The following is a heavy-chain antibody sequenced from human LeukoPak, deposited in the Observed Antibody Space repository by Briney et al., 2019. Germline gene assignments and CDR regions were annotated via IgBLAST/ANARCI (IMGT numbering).Heavy chain of an antibody. CDR1: GYTFTGYY. J-gene: IGHJ4*02. V-gene: IGHV1-2*02. CDR3: ASNREYYYDSSGYYYCLDY. D-gene: IGHD3-22*01. Sequence: ASVKVSCKASGYTFTGYYVHWVRQAPGQGLEWMGWINPNSGGTNYAQKFQGRVTMTRDTSISTAYMELSRLRSDDTAVYYCASNREYYYDSSGYYYCLDYWGQGTLVTVSS. CDR2: INPNSGGT.